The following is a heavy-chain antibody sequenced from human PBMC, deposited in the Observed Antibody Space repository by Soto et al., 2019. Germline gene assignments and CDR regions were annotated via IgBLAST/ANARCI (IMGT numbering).Heavy chain of an antibody. CDR3: ARAHYDFWSGYWPFDLYDCYYGMDV. V-gene: IGHV3-7*03. CDR1: GFTFSSSW. J-gene: IGHJ6*02. Sequence: WGSLRLSCAASGFTFSSSWVSWARQAPGKGLEGVAKIKQDGSEKYYVDSVKGRFTISRDNPKNSLYLQMNSLRAEDTAVYDCARAHYDFWSGYWPFDLYDCYYGMDVWRQGTTVTVSS. D-gene: IGHD3-3*01. CDR2: IKQDGSEK.